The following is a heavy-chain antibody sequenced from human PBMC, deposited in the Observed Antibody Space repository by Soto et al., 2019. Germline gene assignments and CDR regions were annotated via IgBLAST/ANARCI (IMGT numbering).Heavy chain of an antibody. V-gene: IGHV3-11*01. Sequence: GGSLRLSCAASAFTFSDYYMSWIRQAPGKGLEWVSYISSSGDTIYYADSVKGRFTISRDNAKNSLYLQMNSLRAEDTAVYYCARETVPPGFDPWGQETQVTVSS. CDR2: ISSSGDTI. J-gene: IGHJ5*02. CDR1: AFTFSDYY. CDR3: ARETVPPGFDP. D-gene: IGHD4-17*01.